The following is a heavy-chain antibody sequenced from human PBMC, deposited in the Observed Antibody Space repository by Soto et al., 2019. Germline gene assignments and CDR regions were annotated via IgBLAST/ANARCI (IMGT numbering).Heavy chain of an antibody. CDR3: ARDGASWFGETRVVDY. CDR2: ISAYNGNT. Sequence: QVQLVQSGAEVKKPGASVKVSCKASGYTFTSYGISWVRQAPGQGLEWKGWISAYNGNTNYAQKLQGRVTMTTDTSTSTDYMELRSLRSDDTAVYYCARDGASWFGETRVVDYWGQGTLVTVSS. V-gene: IGHV1-18*01. D-gene: IGHD3-10*01. J-gene: IGHJ4*02. CDR1: GYTFTSYG.